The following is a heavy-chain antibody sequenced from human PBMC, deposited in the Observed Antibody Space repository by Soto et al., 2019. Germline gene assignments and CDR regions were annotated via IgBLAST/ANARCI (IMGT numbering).Heavy chain of an antibody. Sequence: QVQLVQSGAEVKKPGSSVKVSCKASGGTFSSYAISWVRQAPGQGLEWMGGIIPIFGTADYAQKFQGRGTITADESTSTAYMGRNSLKYEDTAVYYCAGHSSGVPGYYYGMDVWGQGTTVTVSS. J-gene: IGHJ6*02. CDR3: AGHSSGVPGYYYGMDV. D-gene: IGHD3-22*01. V-gene: IGHV1-69*12. CDR2: IIPIFGTA. CDR1: GGTFSSYA.